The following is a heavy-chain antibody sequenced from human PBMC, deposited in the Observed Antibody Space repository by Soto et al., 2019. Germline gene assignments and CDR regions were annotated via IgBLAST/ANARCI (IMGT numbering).Heavy chain of an antibody. CDR2: IIPILGIA. CDR3: AGVSHYYGGNLHAFDN. D-gene: IGHD4-17*01. Sequence: QVQLVQSGAEVKKPGSSVKVSCKASGGTFSSYTISWVRQAPRQGLEWMGRIIPILGIANYAQKFQGRVTITAEDTTSTAYMELSSLRSEDTAVYYCAGVSHYYGGNLHAFDNWGQGTMVTVSS. V-gene: IGHV1-69*02. J-gene: IGHJ3*02. CDR1: GGTFSSYT.